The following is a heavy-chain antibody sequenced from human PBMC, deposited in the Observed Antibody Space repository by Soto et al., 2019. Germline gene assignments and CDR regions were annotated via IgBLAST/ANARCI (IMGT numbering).Heavy chain of an antibody. CDR2: IKSKADGGAR. CDR3: VEGWNDF. CDR1: GFMFSSAW. D-gene: IGHD1-1*01. V-gene: IGHV3-15*01. J-gene: IGHJ4*02. Sequence: EVQLVESVGDLVKPGGSLRLSCVTSGFMFSSAWMSWVRQAPGKGLEWVGRIKSKADGGARDYAAPVKGRFSISRDDSKNTLYLQMNSLRAEDTAVYYCVEGWNDFWGQGTLVTVSS.